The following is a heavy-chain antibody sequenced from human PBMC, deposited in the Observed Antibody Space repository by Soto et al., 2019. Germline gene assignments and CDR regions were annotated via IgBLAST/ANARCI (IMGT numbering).Heavy chain of an antibody. CDR3: ARGYCSGGSCYRSTWKTYYFDY. D-gene: IGHD2-15*01. J-gene: IGHJ4*02. V-gene: IGHV3-30-3*01. CDR1: VFTFSSYA. CDR2: ISYDGSNK. Sequence: QVQLVESGGGVVQPGRSLRISCAASVFTFSSYAMHWVRQAPGKGLEWVAVISYDGSNKYYADSVKGRFTISRDNSKNTLYLQMNSLRAEDTALYYCARGYCSGGSCYRSTWKTYYFDYWGQGTLVTVSS.